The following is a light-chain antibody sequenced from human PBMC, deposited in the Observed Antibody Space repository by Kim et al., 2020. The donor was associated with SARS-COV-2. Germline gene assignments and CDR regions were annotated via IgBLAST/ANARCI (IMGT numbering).Light chain of an antibody. J-gene: IGLJ3*02. CDR3: QAWDLSASVV. V-gene: IGLV3-1*01. CDR1: KLGDTY. CDR2: EDD. Sequence: SYELTQPPSVSVSPGQTASMACSGIKLGDTYTSWYQQKPGPSPVLLIYEDDKRPSGIPERFAGSNSGNTATLNISETQTGDEADFYCQAWDLSASVVFGG.